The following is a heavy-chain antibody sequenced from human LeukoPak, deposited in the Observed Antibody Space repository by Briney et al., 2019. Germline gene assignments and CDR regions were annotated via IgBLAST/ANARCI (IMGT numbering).Heavy chain of an antibody. J-gene: IGHJ3*02. V-gene: IGHV3-33*01. Sequence: GGSLRLSCAASGFTFSSYGMHWVRQAPGKGLEWVAVIWYDGSNKYYADSVKGRFTISRDNSKNTLYLQMNSLRAEDTAVYYCARSGYSYGESDDAFDIWGQGTMVTVSS. CDR3: ARSGYSYGESDDAFDI. CDR1: GFTFSSYG. D-gene: IGHD5-18*01. CDR2: IWYDGSNK.